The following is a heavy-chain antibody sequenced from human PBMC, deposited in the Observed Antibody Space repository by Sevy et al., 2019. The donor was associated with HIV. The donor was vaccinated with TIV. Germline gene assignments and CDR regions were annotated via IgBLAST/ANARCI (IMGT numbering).Heavy chain of an antibody. CDR2: IRNDGSNK. V-gene: IGHV3-33*08. CDR1: GFTFSSYG. D-gene: IGHD2-2*01. Sequence: GGSLRLSCAASGFTFSSYGMHWVRQAPGKGLEWVANIRNDGSNKYYADSVKGRFTISRDNSKNTLYLQMNSLRVEDTGVYFGGGGRELKGSSAKRDLAYWGQGPLSTV. J-gene: IGHJ4*02. CDR3: GGGRELKGSSAKRDLAY.